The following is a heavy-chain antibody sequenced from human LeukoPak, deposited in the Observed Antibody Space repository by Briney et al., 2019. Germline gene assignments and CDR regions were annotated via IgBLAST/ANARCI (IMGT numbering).Heavy chain of an antibody. CDR2: ISGYNDNT. V-gene: IGHV1-18*01. D-gene: IGHD3-22*01. Sequence: GASVKVSCKASGYSFANYGISWVRQAPGQGLEWMGWISGYNDNTNYAQKFQGRFTMTTDTSTSTAYMELRSLRSDDTAVYYCARGHYYYDSSGYYPFDYWGQGTLVTVSS. J-gene: IGHJ4*02. CDR1: GYSFANYG. CDR3: ARGHYYYDSSGYYPFDY.